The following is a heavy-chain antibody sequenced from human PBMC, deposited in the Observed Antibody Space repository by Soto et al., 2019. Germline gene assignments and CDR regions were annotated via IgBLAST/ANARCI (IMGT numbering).Heavy chain of an antibody. CDR3: ATPYYFNH. CDR2: ISDDSSYI. V-gene: IGHV3-21*06. J-gene: IGHJ1*01. CDR1: GFMFSAYT. Sequence: LRLSCAASGFMFSAYTMNWVRQAPGKGLEWLSSISDDSSYIDYADSLRGRFTVSRDSARNSLYLQIDSLGVEDTAVYYCATPYYFNHWGPGTLVTVSS. D-gene: IGHD3-16*01.